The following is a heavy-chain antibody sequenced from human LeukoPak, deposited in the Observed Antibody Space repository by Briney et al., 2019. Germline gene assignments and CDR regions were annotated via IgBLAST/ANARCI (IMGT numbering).Heavy chain of an antibody. V-gene: IGHV3-30*03. CDR1: GFTFSSYG. D-gene: IGHD6-6*01. CDR3: ARGGREYSSSVDY. J-gene: IGHJ4*02. Sequence: GGSLRLSCAASGFTFSSYGMHWVRQAPGKGLEWVAVISYDGSNKYYADSVKGRFTISRDNSKNTLYLQMNSLRAEDTAVYYCARGGREYSSSVDYWGQGTLVTVSS. CDR2: ISYDGSNK.